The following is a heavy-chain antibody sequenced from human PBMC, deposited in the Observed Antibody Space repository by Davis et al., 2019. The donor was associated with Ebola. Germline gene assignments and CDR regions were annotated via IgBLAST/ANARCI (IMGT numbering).Heavy chain of an antibody. D-gene: IGHD6-19*01. CDR2: IIGSGGST. CDR1: GFTYSTFA. V-gene: IGHV3-23*01. Sequence: GESLNIPFAASGFTYSTFAMSWVRQAPGQGLEWVPAIIGSGGSTYYADSVKGRFTISRDNSKNTLYLQMNSLRAEDTAVYYCAKGRQWLDHNWFDPWGQGTLVTVSS. CDR3: AKGRQWLDHNWFDP. J-gene: IGHJ5*02.